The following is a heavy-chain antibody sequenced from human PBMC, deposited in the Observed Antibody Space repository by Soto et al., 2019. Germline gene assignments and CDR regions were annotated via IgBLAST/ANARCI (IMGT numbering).Heavy chain of an antibody. D-gene: IGHD1-26*01. V-gene: IGHV5-10-1*01. CDR3: ARHGTVGATQFSGMDV. CDR1: GYSFAGYW. J-gene: IGHJ6*02. CDR2: IDPSDSQT. Sequence: GESLKISCKGSGYSFAGYWITWVRQKPGKGLEWMGRIDPSDSQTYYSPSFRGHVTISATKSITTVFLQWSSLKASDTAMYYCARHGTVGATQFSGMDVWGQGTTVTVSS.